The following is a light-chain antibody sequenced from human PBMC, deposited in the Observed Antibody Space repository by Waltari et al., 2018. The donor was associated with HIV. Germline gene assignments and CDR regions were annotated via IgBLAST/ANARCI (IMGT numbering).Light chain of an antibody. CDR1: QNVITN. CDR2: GAS. J-gene: IGKJ1*01. CDR3: QQYNKWPRT. Sequence: EIVMTQSPATLSVSPGERVTLSCTASQNVITNLAWYQQKPGQAPRFLIYGASTRATGIPPRFSGGGSGTEFTLTIGSLQSEDFTFYYCQQYNKWPRTFGQGTKVEVK. V-gene: IGKV3-15*01.